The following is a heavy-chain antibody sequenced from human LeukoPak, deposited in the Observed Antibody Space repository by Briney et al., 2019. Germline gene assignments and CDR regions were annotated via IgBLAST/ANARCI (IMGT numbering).Heavy chain of an antibody. J-gene: IGHJ4*02. Sequence: PSETLSLTCTISGSSITSVSHYWGWIRQPPGKGLEWIGDIYYTGSTYYSPSLRSRVTMSVHTSENQFSLRLNSVTAVDTAVYYCARRWGDIVGVTYEYWGQGTLVTVSS. D-gene: IGHD3-16*01. CDR1: GSSITSVSHY. V-gene: IGHV4-39*01. CDR2: IYYTGST. CDR3: ARRWGDIVGVTYEY.